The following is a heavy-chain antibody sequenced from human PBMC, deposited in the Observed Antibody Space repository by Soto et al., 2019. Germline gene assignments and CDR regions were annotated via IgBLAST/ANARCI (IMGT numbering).Heavy chain of an antibody. V-gene: IGHV1-46*01. D-gene: IGHD2-2*02. J-gene: IGHJ6*02. CDR1: GSTFTSYY. CDR2: INPSGGST. Sequence: ASVKVSCKASGSTFTSYYMHWVRQAPGQGLEWMGIINPSGGSTSYAQKFQGRVTMTRDTSTSTVYMELSSLRSEDTAVYYCARVDIVVVPAGIGDVWGQGTKVTVSS. CDR3: ARVDIVVVPAGIGDV.